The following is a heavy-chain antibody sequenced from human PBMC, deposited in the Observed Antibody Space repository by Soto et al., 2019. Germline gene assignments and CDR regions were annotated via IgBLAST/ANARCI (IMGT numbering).Heavy chain of an antibody. J-gene: IGHJ6*03. CDR2: IWYDGSNK. Sequence: GGSLRLSCAASGFTFSSYGMHWVRQAPGKGLEWVAVIWYDGSNKYYADSVKGRFTISRDNSKNTLYLQMNSLRAEDTAVYYCARGSRGEDYYYYYMDVWGKGTTVTVSS. V-gene: IGHV3-33*01. CDR1: GFTFSSYG. CDR3: ARGSRGEDYYYYYMDV. D-gene: IGHD3-10*01.